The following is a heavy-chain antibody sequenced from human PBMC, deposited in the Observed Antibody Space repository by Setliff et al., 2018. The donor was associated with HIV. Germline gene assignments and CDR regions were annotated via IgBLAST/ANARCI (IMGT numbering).Heavy chain of an antibody. V-gene: IGHV3-48*04. D-gene: IGHD3-9*01. CDR1: GFTFSSYS. CDR3: ASPTYYNFLN. Sequence: GGSLRLSCAASGFTFSSYSMNWVRQAPGKGLEWVSYISSSSSTIYYVDSVKGRFTISRDNAKNSLYLQVNSLRVEDSAVYYCASPTYYNFLNWGQGTLVTVSS. CDR2: ISSSSSTI. J-gene: IGHJ4*02.